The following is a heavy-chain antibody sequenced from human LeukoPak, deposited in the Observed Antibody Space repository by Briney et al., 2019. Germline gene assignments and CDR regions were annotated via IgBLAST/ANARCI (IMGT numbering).Heavy chain of an antibody. J-gene: IGHJ3*02. D-gene: IGHD2-15*01. CDR2: INGDGSNT. CDR3: TRGVDNCSGGSCYRAFDI. Sequence: PGGSLRLSCAASGFTFSSYWMHWVRQAPGKGLVWVSRINGDGSNTNYADSVKGRFTISRDNAKNTLYLQMNSLRAEDTAVYYCTRGVDNCSGGSCYRAFDIWGQGTMVTVSS. CDR1: GFTFSSYW. V-gene: IGHV3-74*01.